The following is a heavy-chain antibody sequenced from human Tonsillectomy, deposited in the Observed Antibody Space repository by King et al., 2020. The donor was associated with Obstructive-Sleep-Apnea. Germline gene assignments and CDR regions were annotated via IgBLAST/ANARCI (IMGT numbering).Heavy chain of an antibody. V-gene: IGHV4-59*01. CDR2: IYYSGST. CDR1: GGSISSYY. J-gene: IGHJ6*02. Sequence: VQLQESGPGLVKPSETLSLTCTVSGGSISSYYWSWIRQPPGKGLEWIGYIYYSGSTNYNPSLKSRVTISVDTSKNQFSLKLSSVTAADTAVYYCARDTEEAGSGCVVGVGYGMDVWGQGTTVTVSS. CDR3: ARDTEEAGSGCVVGVGYGMDV. D-gene: IGHD3-10*01.